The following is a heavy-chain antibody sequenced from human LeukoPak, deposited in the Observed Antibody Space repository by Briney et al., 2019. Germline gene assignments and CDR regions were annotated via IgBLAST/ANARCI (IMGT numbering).Heavy chain of an antibody. V-gene: IGHV1-24*01. J-gene: IGHJ4*02. Sequence: GASVKVSCKVSGYTLTELSMHWVRQAPGKGLEWMGGLDPEDGETIYAQKFQGRVTMTEDTSTDTAYMELSSLRSEDTAVYYCATTPYYYDSSGSGYYWGQGTLVTVSS. CDR3: ATTPYYYDSSGSGYY. D-gene: IGHD3-22*01. CDR1: GYTLTELS. CDR2: LDPEDGET.